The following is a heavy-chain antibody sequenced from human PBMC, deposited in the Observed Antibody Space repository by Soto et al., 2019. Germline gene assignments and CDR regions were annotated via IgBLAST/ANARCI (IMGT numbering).Heavy chain of an antibody. J-gene: IGHJ4*02. Sequence: QVQLVQSGAEVNKPGSSVKVSCKASGGTFSSYAISWVRQAPGQGLEWMGGIIPIFGTANYAQKYQGRVTITADESTSTAYMELGSLRSEDTAVYYCAREGRLRLLAYYFDYWGQGTLVTVSS. D-gene: IGHD3-16*01. CDR3: AREGRLRLLAYYFDY. CDR2: IIPIFGTA. CDR1: GGTFSSYA. V-gene: IGHV1-69*01.